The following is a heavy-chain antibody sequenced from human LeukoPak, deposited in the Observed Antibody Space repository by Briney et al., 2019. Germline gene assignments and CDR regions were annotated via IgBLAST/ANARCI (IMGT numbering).Heavy chain of an antibody. J-gene: IGHJ3*02. D-gene: IGHD6-19*01. CDR2: ISAYNGNT. CDR1: GHTFTSYG. CDR3: ARDQEEQWLAHDAFDI. V-gene: IGHV1-18*01. Sequence: ASVKVSCKASGHTFTSYGISWVRQAPGQGLEWMRWISAYNGNTNYAQKLQGRVTMTTDTSTSTAYMELRSLRSDDTAVYYCARDQEEQWLAHDAFDIWGQGTMVTVSS.